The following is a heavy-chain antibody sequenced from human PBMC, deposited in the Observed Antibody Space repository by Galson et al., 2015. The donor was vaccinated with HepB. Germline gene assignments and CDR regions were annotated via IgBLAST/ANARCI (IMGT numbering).Heavy chain of an antibody. V-gene: IGHV3-53*01. CDR3: ARLVSSGGWYGSRYFDL. J-gene: IGHJ2*01. Sequence: SLRLSCAASGFTVSSNYMSWVRQAPGTGLEWVSVIYSGGSTYYADSVKGRFTISRDNSKNTLYLQMNSLRAEDTAVYYCARLVSSGGWYGSRYFDLWGRGTLVTVSS. D-gene: IGHD6-19*01. CDR2: IYSGGST. CDR1: GFTVSSNY.